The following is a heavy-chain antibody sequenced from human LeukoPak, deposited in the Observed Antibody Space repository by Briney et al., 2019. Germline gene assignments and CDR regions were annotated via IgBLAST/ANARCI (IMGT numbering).Heavy chain of an antibody. Sequence: GGSLRLSCAASGFTFSSYSMNWVRQAPGKGLEWVSSISSSSSYIYYADSVKGRFTISRDNAKNSLYPQMNSLRAEDTAVYYCARGVRDCSSTSLYYYYYGMDVWGQGTTVTVSS. V-gene: IGHV3-21*01. D-gene: IGHD2-2*01. CDR2: ISSSSSYI. CDR1: GFTFSSYS. CDR3: ARGVRDCSSTSLYYYYYGMDV. J-gene: IGHJ6*02.